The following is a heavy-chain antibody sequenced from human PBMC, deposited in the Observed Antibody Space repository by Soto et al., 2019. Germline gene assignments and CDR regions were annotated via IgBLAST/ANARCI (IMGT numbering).Heavy chain of an antibody. Sequence: QVQLVQSGAEVKKPGASVKVSCKASGYTFTSYDINWVRQATGQGPEWMGWMNPNNGKTGYAQKFQGRVTMTRNTSISTAYMELSSLRSDDTAVYYCARPLCSSTTCGPYFFDSWGQGTQVTVSS. V-gene: IGHV1-8*01. CDR2: MNPNNGKT. J-gene: IGHJ4*02. CDR3: ARPLCSSTTCGPYFFDS. CDR1: GYTFTSYD. D-gene: IGHD2-2*01.